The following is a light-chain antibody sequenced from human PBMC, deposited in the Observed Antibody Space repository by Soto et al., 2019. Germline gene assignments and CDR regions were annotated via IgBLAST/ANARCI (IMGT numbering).Light chain of an antibody. CDR1: QSVRSSY. J-gene: IGKJ4*01. Sequence: EMVLTQSPATLSLSPGERATLSCGASQSVRSSYLAWLQQKPGLAPRLLIYDASRRATGTPDRFSVSGSVTDFTLTISRLEPEDCAVYYCHQYGTSPLSFGRGTKVEIK. CDR3: HQYGTSPLS. V-gene: IGKV3D-20*01. CDR2: DAS.